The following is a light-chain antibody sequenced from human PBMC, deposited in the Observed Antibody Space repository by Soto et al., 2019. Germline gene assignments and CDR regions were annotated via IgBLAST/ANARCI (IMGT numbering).Light chain of an antibody. V-gene: IGLV2-8*01. CDR3: SSYAGSSNV. J-gene: IGLJ1*01. CDR2: EVN. Sequence: QSVLTQPPSASGSPGHSVAISCTGTSSDVGGYNYVSWYQQHPGKAPKLMIYEVNKRPSGVPDRFAGSKSGNTASLTVSGLQAADEADYYCSSYAGSSNVFGTGTKLTVL. CDR1: SSDVGGYNY.